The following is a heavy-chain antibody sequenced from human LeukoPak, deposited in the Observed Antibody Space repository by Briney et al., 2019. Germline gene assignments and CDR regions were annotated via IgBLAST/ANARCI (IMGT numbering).Heavy chain of an antibody. CDR2: IYPGESDT. CDR1: GYIFTGYW. D-gene: IGHD2-15*01. Sequence: GESLQISCEGSGYIFTGYWIAGVRQLPGKGLEWMGIIYPGESDTRYNPSFQGQVTISADKSISTAYLQWSSLKASDTAMYYCARQYCVGGSCFEGYWGQGTLVTVSS. J-gene: IGHJ4*02. V-gene: IGHV5-51*01. CDR3: ARQYCVGGSCFEGY.